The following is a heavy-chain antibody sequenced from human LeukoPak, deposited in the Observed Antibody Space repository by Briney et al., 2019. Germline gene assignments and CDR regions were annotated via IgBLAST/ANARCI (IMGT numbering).Heavy chain of an antibody. Sequence: GGSLRLSCTASGFTFSSYAMSWVRQAPGKGLEWVAAISGSGGSTYYAVSVKGRFTISRDNSKNTMYLQMNSLRAEDTAVYYCSAHNSGWDYFDYWGQGTLVTVSS. J-gene: IGHJ4*02. CDR2: ISGSGGST. D-gene: IGHD6-19*01. CDR1: GFTFSSYA. CDR3: SAHNSGWDYFDY. V-gene: IGHV3-23*01.